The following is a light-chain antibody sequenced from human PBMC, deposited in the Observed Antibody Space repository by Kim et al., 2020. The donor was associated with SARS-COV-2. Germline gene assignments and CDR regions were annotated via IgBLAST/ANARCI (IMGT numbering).Light chain of an antibody. CDR3: QQYGSSPRT. J-gene: IGKJ1*01. CDR1: LSVSRNY. V-gene: IGKV3-20*01. Sequence: EIVLTQSPGTLSLSPGERATLSCRASLSVSRNYLAWYQQKPGKAPRLLIYDASTRATGTPARFSGSGSGTDFTLTINRLEPEDFAAYFCQQYGSSPRTFGQGTKVDIK. CDR2: DAS.